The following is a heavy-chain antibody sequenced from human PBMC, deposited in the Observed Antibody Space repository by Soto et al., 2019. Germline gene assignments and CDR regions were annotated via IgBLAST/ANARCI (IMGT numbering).Heavy chain of an antibody. CDR2: INHSGST. CDR1: GGSFSGYY. Sequence: QVQLQQWGAGLLKPSETLSLTCAVYGGSFSGYYWSWIRQPPGKGLEWIGEINHSGSTNYNPSLKSRVTISVDTSKNQFALKLSSVTAADTAVYYCARRKRQVAWFDPWGQGTLVTVSS. CDR3: ARRKRQVAWFDP. J-gene: IGHJ5*02. V-gene: IGHV4-34*01. D-gene: IGHD5-12*01.